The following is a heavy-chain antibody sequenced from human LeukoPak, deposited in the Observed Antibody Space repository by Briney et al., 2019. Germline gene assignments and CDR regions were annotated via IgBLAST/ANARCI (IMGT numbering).Heavy chain of an antibody. J-gene: IGHJ4*02. CDR2: IYYSGST. D-gene: IGHD5-12*01. CDR1: GGSISSSSYY. V-gene: IGHV4-39*07. CDR3: ARDPYSGYDQGLPFDY. Sequence: RPSETLSLTCTVSGGSISSSSYYWGWSRQPPGKGLEWIGSIYYSGSTYYNPSLKSRVTISVDTSKNQFSLKLSSVTAADTAVYYCARDPYSGYDQGLPFDYWGQGTLVTVSS.